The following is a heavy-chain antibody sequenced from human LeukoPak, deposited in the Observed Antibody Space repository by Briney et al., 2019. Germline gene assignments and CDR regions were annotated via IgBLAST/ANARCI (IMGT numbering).Heavy chain of an antibody. D-gene: IGHD3-22*01. CDR3: ARRHLGSGSGYYHRAYYFDY. V-gene: IGHV4-39*07. CDR1: GGSISSSSYY. Sequence: PSETLSLTCTVSGGSISSSSYYWNWIRQPPGKGLERIGEINHSGSTNYNPSLKSRVTISVDTSKNQFSLKLSSVTAADTAVYYCARRHLGSGSGYYHRAYYFDYWGQGTLVTVSS. J-gene: IGHJ4*02. CDR2: INHSGST.